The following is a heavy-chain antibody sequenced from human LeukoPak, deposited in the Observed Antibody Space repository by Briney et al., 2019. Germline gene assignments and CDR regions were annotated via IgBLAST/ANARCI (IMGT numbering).Heavy chain of an antibody. CDR2: ISYDGSNK. J-gene: IGHJ3*02. CDR1: GFTFSGYP. CDR3: ARGGRGSAAVVAPRSFDI. D-gene: IGHD3-22*01. Sequence: GKSLRLSCAASGFTFSGYPIHWVRQAPGKGLEWVAVISYDGSNKYYADSVKGRFTISRDNSKNTLYLQMNSLRAEDTAVYYCARGGRGSAAVVAPRSFDIWGQGTMVTVSS. V-gene: IGHV3-30-3*01.